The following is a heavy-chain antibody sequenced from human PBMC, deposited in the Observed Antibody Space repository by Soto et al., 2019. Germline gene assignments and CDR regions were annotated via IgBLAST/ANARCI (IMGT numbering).Heavy chain of an antibody. J-gene: IGHJ4*02. CDR3: ARDFDSVVRGDVRDY. CDR1: GFTFSSYS. D-gene: IGHD3-10*01. V-gene: IGHV3-21*01. CDR2: ISSSSSYI. Sequence: GGSLRLSCAASGFTFSSYSMNWVRQAPGKGLEWVSSISSSSSYIYYADSVKGRFTISRDNAKNSLYLQMNSLRAEDTAVYYCARDFDSVVRGDVRDYWGQGTLVTVSS.